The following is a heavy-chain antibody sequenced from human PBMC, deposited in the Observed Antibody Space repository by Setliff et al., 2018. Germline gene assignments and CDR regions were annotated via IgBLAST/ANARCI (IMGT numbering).Heavy chain of an antibody. D-gene: IGHD3-22*01. CDR1: GGSISSSNW. CDR2: IYHSGST. V-gene: IGHV4-4*02. CDR3: ARVPPYYYDSSGYYYYYYYYYMDV. Sequence: SETLSLTCAVSGGSISSSNWWSWVRQPPGKGLEWIGEIYHSGSTNYNPSLKSRVTISVDTSKNQFSLKLSSVTAADTAVYYCARVPPYYYDSSGYYYYYYYYYMDVWGKGTTVTVSS. J-gene: IGHJ6*03.